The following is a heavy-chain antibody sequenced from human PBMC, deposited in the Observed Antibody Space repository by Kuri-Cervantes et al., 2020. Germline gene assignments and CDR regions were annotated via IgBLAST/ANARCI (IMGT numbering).Heavy chain of an antibody. CDR3: ARSSRRIAAAGTRNWFDP. V-gene: IGHV1-18*01. D-gene: IGHD6-13*01. J-gene: IGHJ5*02. Sequence: ASVKVSCKASGYTFTSYDINWVRQAPGQGLEWMGWISAYNGDTNYAQKLQGRVTMTTDTSTSTAYMELSRLRSDDTAVYYCARSSRRIAAAGTRNWFDPWGQGTLVTVSS. CDR2: ISAYNGDT. CDR1: GYTFTSYD.